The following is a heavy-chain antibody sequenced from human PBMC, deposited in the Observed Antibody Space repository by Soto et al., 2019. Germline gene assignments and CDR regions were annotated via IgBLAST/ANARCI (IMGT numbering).Heavy chain of an antibody. V-gene: IGHV4-4*07. CDR2: IFSSGST. CDR1: GGSINTFY. J-gene: IGHJ4*02. Sequence: PSETLSLTCTVSGGSINTFYLSWVRQPAGKGLECNGRIFSSGSTSFNPSLESRVAMSVDTSKNHFSLNLSSVTAADMAVYYCAREGSYSAYNFAHGIQLWSFDFWGQGALVTVSS. D-gene: IGHD5-12*01. CDR3: AREGSYSAYNFAHGIQLWSFDF.